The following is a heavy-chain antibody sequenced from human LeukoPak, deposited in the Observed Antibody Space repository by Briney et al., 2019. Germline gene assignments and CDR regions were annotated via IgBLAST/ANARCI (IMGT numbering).Heavy chain of an antibody. CDR3: AKDRSDTEDGSSFDY. V-gene: IGHV3-9*01. CDR1: GFTFDDYA. Sequence: GRSLRLSCAASGFTFDDYAMPWVRQAPGKGLEWVSGTSWNSGSIGYADSVKGRFTISRDNAKNSLYLQMNSLRAEDTALYYCAKDRSDTEDGSSFDYWGQGTLVTVSS. CDR2: TSWNSGSI. J-gene: IGHJ4*02. D-gene: IGHD3-10*01.